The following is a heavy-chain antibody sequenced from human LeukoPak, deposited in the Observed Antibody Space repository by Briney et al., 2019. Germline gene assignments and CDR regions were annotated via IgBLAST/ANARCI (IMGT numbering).Heavy chain of an antibody. CDR2: IYSGGNT. CDR1: GFSVSSNY. J-gene: IGHJ6*03. D-gene: IGHD5-18*01. CDR3: TRESDSYGLRLAYYYYYMDV. V-gene: IGHV3-53*01. Sequence: GGSLRLSCAASGFSVSSNYMSWVRQTPGKGLECVSLIYSGGNTYYADSVKGRFTISRDNSKNTLYLQMNSLKTEDTAVYYCTRESDSYGLRLAYYYYYMDVWGKGTTVTVSS.